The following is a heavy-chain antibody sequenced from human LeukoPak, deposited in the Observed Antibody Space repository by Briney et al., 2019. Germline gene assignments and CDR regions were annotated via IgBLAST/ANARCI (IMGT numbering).Heavy chain of an antibody. CDR2: MNPNSGNT. V-gene: IGHV1-8*01. Sequence: GASVKVSCKASGYTFTSYDINWVRQATGQGLEWMGWMNPNSGNTGYAQKFQGRVTMTRNTSISTAYMELSSLRSEDTAVYYCARGGHITIFGVVTRGEFDYWGQGTLVTVSS. CDR3: ARGGHITIFGVVTRGEFDY. CDR1: GYTFTSYD. D-gene: IGHD3-3*01. J-gene: IGHJ4*02.